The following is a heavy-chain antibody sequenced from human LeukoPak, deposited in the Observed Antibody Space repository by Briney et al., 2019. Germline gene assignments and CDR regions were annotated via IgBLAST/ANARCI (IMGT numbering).Heavy chain of an antibody. CDR2: ISGSSDST. J-gene: IGHJ4*02. CDR3: AKDVSPTMVRGVIIAFDY. D-gene: IGHD3-10*01. Sequence: GGSLRLSCAASGFTFSSYAMSWVRQAPGKGLEWVSSISGSSDSTYYADSVKGRFTISRDNSKNTLYLQMNSLRAEDSAVYYCAKDVSPTMVRGVIIAFDYWGQGTLVTVSS. V-gene: IGHV3-23*01. CDR1: GFTFSSYA.